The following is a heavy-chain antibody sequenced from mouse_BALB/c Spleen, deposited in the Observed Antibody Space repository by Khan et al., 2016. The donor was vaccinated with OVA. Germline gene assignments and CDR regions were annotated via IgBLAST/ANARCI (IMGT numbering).Heavy chain of an antibody. Sequence: QVQLKESGPGLVAPSQSLSITCTVSGFSLTSYGVHWVRQPPGKGLEWLGVIGTGGSTNYNSALMSRLSISKDNSKSQVFLKMNSLQTDDTAMYYCARYYGNYGWYFDVWGAGTTVTVSS. CDR3: ARYYGNYGWYFDV. CDR1: GFSLTSYG. CDR2: IGTGGST. V-gene: IGHV2-9*02. D-gene: IGHD2-1*01. J-gene: IGHJ1*01.